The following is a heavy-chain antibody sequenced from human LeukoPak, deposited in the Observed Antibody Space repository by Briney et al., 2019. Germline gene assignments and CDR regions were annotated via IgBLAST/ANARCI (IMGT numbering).Heavy chain of an antibody. V-gene: IGHV4-39*07. Sequence: SETLSLTCTVSGGSISNSNSFWAWIRQPPGKGLEWIGTIYYSGITHYNPSLKSRVTISVDKSKNQFSLKLSSVTAADTTVYYCARAVDIVATIGGRGLDYWGQGTLVTVSS. CDR2: IYYSGIT. J-gene: IGHJ4*02. CDR3: ARAVDIVATIGGRGLDY. CDR1: GGSISNSNSF. D-gene: IGHD5-12*01.